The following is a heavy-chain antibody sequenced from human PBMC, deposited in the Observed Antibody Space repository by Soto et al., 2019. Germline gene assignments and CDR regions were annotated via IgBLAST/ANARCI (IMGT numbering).Heavy chain of an antibody. CDR3: ARDTLGYSSGWPFMDV. V-gene: IGHV3-48*01. CDR1: GFTFSSYS. Sequence: GGSLRLSCAASGFTFSSYSMNWVRQAPGKGLEWVSYISSNSSNIYYADSVKGRFTISRDNSKNSLYLQMNSLRAEDTAVYYCARDTLGYSSGWPFMDVWGQGTTVTVSS. D-gene: IGHD6-19*01. J-gene: IGHJ6*02. CDR2: ISSNSSNI.